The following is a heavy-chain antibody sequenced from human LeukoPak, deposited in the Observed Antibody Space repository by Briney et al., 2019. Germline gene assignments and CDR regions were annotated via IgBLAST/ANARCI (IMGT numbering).Heavy chain of an antibody. V-gene: IGHV1-69*05. J-gene: IGHJ6*03. CDR1: GFTFSSYA. D-gene: IGHD6-19*01. CDR2: IIPIFGTA. Sequence: PGGSLRLSCAASGFTFSSYAMSWVRQAPGQGLEWMGRIIPIFGTANYAQQIPGRVTITTDESTSTAYIELSSLRSEDTAVYYCARSPPPSSGWYLDYYYYMDVWGKGTTVTVSS. CDR3: ARSPPPSSGWYLDYYYYMDV.